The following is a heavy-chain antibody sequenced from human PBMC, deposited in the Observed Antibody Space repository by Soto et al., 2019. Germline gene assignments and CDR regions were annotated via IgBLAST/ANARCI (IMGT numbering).Heavy chain of an antibody. Sequence: EVQLLESGGGLVQPGGSLRLSCAASGFTFSSYAMSWIRQAPGKGLEWVSAISGSGGSTYYADSVKGRFTISRDNSKNTLYLQMNSLRAEDTAVYYCAKDGSGPYYYGMDVWGQGTTVTVSS. D-gene: IGHD3-3*01. CDR2: ISGSGGST. V-gene: IGHV3-23*01. J-gene: IGHJ6*02. CDR1: GFTFSSYA. CDR3: AKDGSGPYYYGMDV.